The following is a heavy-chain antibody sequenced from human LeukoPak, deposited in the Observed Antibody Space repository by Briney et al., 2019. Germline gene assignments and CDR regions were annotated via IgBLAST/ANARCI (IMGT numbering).Heavy chain of an antibody. J-gene: IGHJ5*02. CDR3: ARKAIFGVVMGAFDP. Sequence: PSETLSLTCAVYGGSFSGYYWSWIRQPPGKGLEWIGEINHSGSINYNPSLKSRVTISVDTSKNQFSLKLSSVTAADTAVYYCARKAIFGVVMGAFDPWGQGTLVTVSS. CDR1: GGSFSGYY. D-gene: IGHD3-3*01. V-gene: IGHV4-34*01. CDR2: INHSGSI.